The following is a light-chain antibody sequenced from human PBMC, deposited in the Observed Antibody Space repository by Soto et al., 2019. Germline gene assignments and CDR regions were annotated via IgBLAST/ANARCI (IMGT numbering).Light chain of an antibody. CDR3: QQYNNWPVLT. CDR1: QSVRSN. J-gene: IGKJ4*01. Sequence: EIVMTQSPATLSVSPGERATLSCRASQSVRSNLAWYQQKPGQAPRLLIYGASTRATGIPARFSGSGSGTEFTLIISRLQSEDFAVYYCQQYNNWPVLTFGGGTKVEIK. CDR2: GAS. V-gene: IGKV3-15*01.